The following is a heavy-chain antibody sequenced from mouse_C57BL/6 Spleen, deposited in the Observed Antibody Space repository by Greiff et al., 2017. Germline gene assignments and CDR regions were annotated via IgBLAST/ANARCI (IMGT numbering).Heavy chain of an antibody. Sequence: QVQLQQSGAELVKPGASVKLSCKASGYTFTSYWMQWVKQRPGQGLEWIGEIDPSDSYTNYNQKFKGKATLTVDTSSSTAYMQLSSLTSEDSAVYYCARRNYGSSSYFDYWGQGTTLTVAS. V-gene: IGHV1-50*01. D-gene: IGHD1-1*01. CDR2: IDPSDSYT. CDR1: GYTFTSYW. CDR3: ARRNYGSSSYFDY. J-gene: IGHJ2*01.